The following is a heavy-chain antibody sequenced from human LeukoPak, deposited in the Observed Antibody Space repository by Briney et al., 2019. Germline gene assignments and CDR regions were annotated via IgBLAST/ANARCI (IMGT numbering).Heavy chain of an antibody. CDR2: IKSDGNT. CDR1: GFTFSSYW. J-gene: IGHJ1*01. Sequence: GGSLRLSCAASGFTFSSYWMHWVRQAPGKGLVWVSRIKSDGNTNYADSVKGRFTISRDNSKNTLSLQMNSLRAEDTGVYYCASAPSEIGGYYPEYFRHWGQGTLVTVSS. V-gene: IGHV3-74*01. CDR3: ASAPSEIGGYYPEYFRH. D-gene: IGHD3-22*01.